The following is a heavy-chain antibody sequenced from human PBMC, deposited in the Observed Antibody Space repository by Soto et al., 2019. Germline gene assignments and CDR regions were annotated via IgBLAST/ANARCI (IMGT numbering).Heavy chain of an antibody. D-gene: IGHD3-22*01. CDR2: IIPIFGTA. V-gene: IGHV1-69*13. Sequence: ASVKVSCKASGGTFSSYAISWVRQAPGQGLEWMGGIIPIFGTANYAQKFQGRVTITADESTSTAYMELSSLRSEDTAVYYCARKGYYDSSGYYPYGMDVWGQGNTVPVS. CDR3: ARKGYYDSSGYYPYGMDV. CDR1: GGTFSSYA. J-gene: IGHJ6*02.